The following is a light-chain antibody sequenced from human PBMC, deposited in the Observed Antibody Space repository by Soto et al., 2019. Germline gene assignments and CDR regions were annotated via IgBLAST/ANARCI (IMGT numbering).Light chain of an antibody. V-gene: IGKV1-5*01. J-gene: IGKJ1*01. CDR1: QSISSW. Sequence: DIPMTPSPSPLSASLGASVPITCRASQSISSWLAWYQQKPGKAPKLLIYDASSLESGVPSRFSGSGSGTEFTLTISSLQPDDFATYYCQQYNSYSWTFGQGTKVDIK. CDR2: DAS. CDR3: QQYNSYSWT.